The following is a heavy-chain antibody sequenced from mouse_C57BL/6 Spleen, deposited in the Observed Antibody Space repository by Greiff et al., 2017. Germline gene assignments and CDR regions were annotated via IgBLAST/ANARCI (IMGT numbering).Heavy chain of an antibody. Sequence: VQLQQSGPELVKPGASVKISCKASGYAFSSSWMNWVKQRPGKGLEWIGRIYPGDGDTNYNGKLKGQATLTPDNSSSTAYMQLSSLTSEDSAVSFCARGPVVAPYYAMDYWGQGTSVTVSS. J-gene: IGHJ4*01. CDR3: ARGPVVAPYYAMDY. D-gene: IGHD1-1*01. CDR1: GYAFSSSW. CDR2: IYPGDGDT. V-gene: IGHV1-82*01.